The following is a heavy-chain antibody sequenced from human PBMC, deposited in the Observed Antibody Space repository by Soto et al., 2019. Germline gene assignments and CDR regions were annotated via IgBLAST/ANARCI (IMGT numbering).Heavy chain of an antibody. CDR1: GGTFSSYA. D-gene: IGHD3-3*01. Sequence: RASVKVSCKASGGTFSSYAISWVRQAPGQGLEWMGGIIPIFGTANYAQKFQGRVTITADESTSTAYMELSSLRSEDTAVYYCASHSTTYYDFWSGPGPWGQGTLVTVSS. CDR3: ASHSTTYYDFWSGPGP. CDR2: IIPIFGTA. J-gene: IGHJ5*02. V-gene: IGHV1-69*13.